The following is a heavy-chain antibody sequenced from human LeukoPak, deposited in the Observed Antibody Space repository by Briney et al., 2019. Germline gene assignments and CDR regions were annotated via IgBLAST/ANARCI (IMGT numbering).Heavy chain of an antibody. V-gene: IGHV1-18*01. D-gene: IGHD3-10*01. CDR3: ARSYGGAPRPLIDY. J-gene: IGHJ4*02. CDR2: ISAYNGNT. CDR1: GHTFTSYG. Sequence: ASVKVSCKASGHTFTSYGISWVRQAPGQGLEWMGWISAYNGNTNYAQKLQGRVTMTTDTSTSTAYMELRSLRSDDTAVYYCARSYGGAPRPLIDYWGQGTLVTVSS.